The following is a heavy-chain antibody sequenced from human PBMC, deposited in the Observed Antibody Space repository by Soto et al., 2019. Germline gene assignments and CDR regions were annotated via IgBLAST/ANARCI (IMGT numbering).Heavy chain of an antibody. D-gene: IGHD6-19*01. CDR1: GGTFSSYA. CDR2: IIPIFGTA. V-gene: IGHV1-69*01. CDR3: AREVAVAGTGYFDY. Sequence: QVQLVQSGAEVKKPGSSVKVSCKASGGTFSSYAISWVRQAPGQGLEWMGGIIPIFGTANYAQKFQGRVTIPADEPTSTAYRELSSRRSEDTAVYYCAREVAVAGTGYFDYWGQGPLVTVSS. J-gene: IGHJ4*02.